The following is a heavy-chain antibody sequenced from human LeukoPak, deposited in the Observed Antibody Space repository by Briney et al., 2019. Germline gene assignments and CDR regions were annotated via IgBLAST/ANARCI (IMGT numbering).Heavy chain of an antibody. CDR3: TSRYFHWLLNLPFDY. CDR1: GLTFSNAW. CDR2: IKSKTDGGTT. Sequence: GGSLRLSCAASGLTFSNAWMSSVRQAPGRGLEWVGRIKSKTDGGTTDYAAPVKGRFTISRDDSKNTLYLQMNSLKTEDTAVYYCTSRYFHWLLNLPFDYWGQGTLVTVSS. V-gene: IGHV3-15*01. D-gene: IGHD3-9*01. J-gene: IGHJ4*02.